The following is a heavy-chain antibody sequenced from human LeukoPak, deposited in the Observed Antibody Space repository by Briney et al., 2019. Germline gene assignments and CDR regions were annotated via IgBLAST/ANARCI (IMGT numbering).Heavy chain of an antibody. CDR3: ARSKAHLTTSWYGTWFDP. Sequence: SETLSLTCTVSGYSVSSGYYWGWIRQPPGKGLEWIGSMYHSGDTYYNPSLRSRVTISLDTSKNQLSLKLSSVTAADTAVYYCARSKAHLTTSWYGTWFDPWGQGTLVTASS. CDR2: MYHSGDT. V-gene: IGHV4-38-2*02. D-gene: IGHD6-13*01. CDR1: GYSVSSGYY. J-gene: IGHJ5*02.